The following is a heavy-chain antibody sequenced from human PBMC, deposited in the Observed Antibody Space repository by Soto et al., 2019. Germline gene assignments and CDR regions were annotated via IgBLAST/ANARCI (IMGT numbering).Heavy chain of an antibody. D-gene: IGHD2-15*01. CDR2: IFYSGST. CDR3: ARDLETSALGYCSGGSCYGPGAFDI. Sequence: SETLSLTCNVSGGSISSSCSYWAWIRQPPGKGLEWIANIFYSGSTYYNPSLASRVTVSVDTSKNQFSLKLSSVTAADTAVYYCARDLETSALGYCSGGSCYGPGAFDIWGEGTMVTVAS. V-gene: IGHV4-39*02. CDR1: GGSISSSCSY. J-gene: IGHJ3*02.